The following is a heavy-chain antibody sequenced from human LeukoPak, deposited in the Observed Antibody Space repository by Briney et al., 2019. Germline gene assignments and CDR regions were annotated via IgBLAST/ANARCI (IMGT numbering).Heavy chain of an antibody. Sequence: GASVKVSCKASGGTFSSYAISWVRQAPGQGLEWMGGIIPIFGTANYAQKFQGRVTITADESTSTAYMELSSLRSEDTAVYYCARLGCTNGVCHNWFDPWGQGTLGTVSS. V-gene: IGHV1-69*13. CDR3: ARLGCTNGVCHNWFDP. CDR1: GGTFSSYA. CDR2: IIPIFGTA. D-gene: IGHD2-8*01. J-gene: IGHJ5*02.